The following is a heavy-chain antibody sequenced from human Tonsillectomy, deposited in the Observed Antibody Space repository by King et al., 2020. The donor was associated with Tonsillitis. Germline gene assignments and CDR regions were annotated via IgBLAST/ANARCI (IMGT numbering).Heavy chain of an antibody. J-gene: IGHJ4*02. CDR3: AKDWGYCSGGACYPDY. Sequence: DVQLVESGGGLVKPGGSLRLSCAASGFTFSSYSMNWGRQAPGKGLEWVSSISSSSSYIYYADSLKGRFTISRDNAKNSLYLQMNSLRAEDTAVYYCAKDWGYCSGGACYPDYWGQGTLDTVSS. CDR1: GFTFSSYS. V-gene: IGHV3-21*01. CDR2: ISSSSSYI. D-gene: IGHD2-15*01.